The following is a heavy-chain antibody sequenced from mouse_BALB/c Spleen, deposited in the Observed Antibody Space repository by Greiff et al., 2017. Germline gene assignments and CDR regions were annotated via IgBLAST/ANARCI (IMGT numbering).Heavy chain of an antibody. D-gene: IGHD1-1*01. CDR1: GFTFSSYT. J-gene: IGHJ1*01. Sequence: EVKVVESGGGLVKPGGSLKLSCAASGFTFSSYTMSWVRQTPEKRLEWVATISSGGSYTYYPDSVKGRFTISRDNAKNTLYLQMSSLKSEDTAMYYCTSYYGSSYYWYFDVWGAGTTVTVSS. V-gene: IGHV5-6-4*01. CDR2: ISSGGSYT. CDR3: TSYYGSSYYWYFDV.